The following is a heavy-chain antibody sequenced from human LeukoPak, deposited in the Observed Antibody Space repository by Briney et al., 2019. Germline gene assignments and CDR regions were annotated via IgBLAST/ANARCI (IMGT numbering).Heavy chain of an antibody. Sequence: ASVKVSCKASGYTFTGYYMHWVRQAPGQGLEWMGWINPNSGGTNYAQKFQGRVTMTRDTSISTAYMELSRLRSDDTAVYYCARVRRRIGYYYDSSGYYYFDYWGQGTLVTVSS. D-gene: IGHD3-22*01. CDR1: GYTFTGYY. J-gene: IGHJ4*02. V-gene: IGHV1-2*02. CDR2: INPNSGGT. CDR3: ARVRRRIGYYYDSSGYYYFDY.